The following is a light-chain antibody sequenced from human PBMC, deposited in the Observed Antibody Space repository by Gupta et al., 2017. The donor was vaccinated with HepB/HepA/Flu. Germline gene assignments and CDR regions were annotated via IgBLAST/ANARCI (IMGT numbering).Light chain of an antibody. V-gene: IGLV2-14*03. CDR2: DVS. CDR1: SSDVGGYNY. CDR3: SSYTSSSTRV. J-gene: IGLJ2*01. Sequence: QSALTQPASASGSPGQSITISCTGTSSDVGGYNYVSWYQQHPGNAPKLMIYDVSNRPSGVSNRFSGSESGNTASLTISGLQAEDEADYYCSSYTSSSTRVFGGGTKLTVL.